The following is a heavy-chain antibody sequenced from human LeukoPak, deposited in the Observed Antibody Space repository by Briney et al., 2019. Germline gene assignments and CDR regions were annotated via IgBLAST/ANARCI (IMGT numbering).Heavy chain of an antibody. CDR2: ISPDGSSA. D-gene: IGHD6-19*01. CDR1: EFSFSSYW. Sequence: PGGSLRLSCAASEFSFSSYWMHWVRQAPGKGLVWVSRISPDGSSASYADYVRGRFTISRDNAKNTLYLQMKSLRAEETAVYYCARDPSGWHSMDYWGKGNLVTVSS. J-gene: IGHJ4*02. V-gene: IGHV3-74*01. CDR3: ARDPSGWHSMDY.